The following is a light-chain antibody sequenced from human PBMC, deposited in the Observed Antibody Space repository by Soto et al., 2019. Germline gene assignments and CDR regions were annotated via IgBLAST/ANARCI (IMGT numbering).Light chain of an antibody. CDR1: SSDVGNYNY. Sequence: QSALTQPASMSGSPGQSITISCTGTSSDVGNYNYVSWYQQHPGKAPKLMIYDVSNRPSGVSNRFSGSKSGNTASLTISGLQPDDEADYYCSSYTGSSPLFGGGTKVTVL. CDR2: DVS. V-gene: IGLV2-14*03. CDR3: SSYTGSSPL. J-gene: IGLJ3*02.